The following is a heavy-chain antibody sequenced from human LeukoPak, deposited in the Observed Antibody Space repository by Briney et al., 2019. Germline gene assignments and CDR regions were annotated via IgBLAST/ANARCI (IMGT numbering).Heavy chain of an antibody. J-gene: IGHJ4*02. Sequence: SETLSLTCAVYGGSFSGYYWSWIRQPPGKGLEWIGSIYQSGSTSYNPSLKSRVTISVDTSKNQFSLKLTSVTAADTAVYYCARHDYGDYTVGDYWGQGTLVTVSA. D-gene: IGHD4-17*01. CDR3: ARHDYGDYTVGDY. CDR1: GGSFSGYY. CDR2: IYQSGST. V-gene: IGHV4-34*01.